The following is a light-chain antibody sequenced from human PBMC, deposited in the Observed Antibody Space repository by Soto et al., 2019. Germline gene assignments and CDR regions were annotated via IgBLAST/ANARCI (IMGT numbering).Light chain of an antibody. CDR3: SSYTSSSTLEGV. V-gene: IGLV2-14*01. J-gene: IGLJ1*01. CDR2: EVS. CDR1: SSDVGGYNY. Sequence: QSALTQPASVSGSPGQSITISCTGTSSDVGGYNYVSWYQQHPGKAPKLMIYEVSNRPSGVFNRFSGSKSGNTASLTISGLQAEDEADYYCSSYTSSSTLEGVFGNGTKVTVL.